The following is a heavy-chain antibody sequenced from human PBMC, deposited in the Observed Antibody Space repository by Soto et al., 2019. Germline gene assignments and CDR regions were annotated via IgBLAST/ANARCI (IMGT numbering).Heavy chain of an antibody. CDR2: IIPILGIA. CDR3: ATEYCTNGVCYDPGYYYADV. J-gene: IGHJ6*03. V-gene: IGHV1-69*02. Sequence: QVQLVQSGAEVKKPGSSVKVSCKASGGTFSSYTISWVRQAPGHGLEWMGRIIPILGIANYAQKFQGRVTITADRSTGTAYMVLSSLRSEDAAVYYFATEYCTNGVCYDPGYYYADVWGRGTTVTVSS. CDR1: GGTFSSYT. D-gene: IGHD2-8*01.